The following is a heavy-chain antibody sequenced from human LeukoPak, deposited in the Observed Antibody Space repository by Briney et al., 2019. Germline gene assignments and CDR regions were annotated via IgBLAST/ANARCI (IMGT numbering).Heavy chain of an antibody. CDR3: ARVDIAAAGPQLDY. V-gene: IGHV1-2*02. D-gene: IGHD6-13*01. Sequence: ASVKVSCKASGYTFTCYYMHWVRQAPGQGLEWMGWINPNSGGTNYAQKFQGRVTMTRDTSISTAYMELSRLRSDDTAVYYCARVDIAAAGPQLDYWGQGTLVTVSS. CDR1: GYTFTCYY. J-gene: IGHJ4*02. CDR2: INPNSGGT.